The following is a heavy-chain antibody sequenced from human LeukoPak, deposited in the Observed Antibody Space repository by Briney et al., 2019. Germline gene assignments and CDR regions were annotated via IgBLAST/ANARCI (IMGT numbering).Heavy chain of an antibody. D-gene: IGHD6-6*01. CDR1: GFTFSSHA. J-gene: IGHJ4*02. V-gene: IGHV3-23*01. CDR2: ISGSGGST. Sequence: GRSLRLFCAASGFTFSSHAMSWAREAPGKGLEWVSGISGSGGSTYYADSVKGRFTISRDNSKNTLYLQMNSLRAEDTAVYYCAKDRDGHPAALDYWGQGTLVTVSS. CDR3: AKDRDGHPAALDY.